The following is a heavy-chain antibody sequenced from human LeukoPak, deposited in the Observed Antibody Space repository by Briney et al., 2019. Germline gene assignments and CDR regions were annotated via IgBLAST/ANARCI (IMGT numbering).Heavy chain of an antibody. V-gene: IGHV1-69*13. CDR2: IIPIFGTA. Sequence: SVKVSCKASGYTFTSYAISWVRQAPGQGLEWMGGIIPIFGTAKYAQKFQGRVTITADESTSTAYMELSSLRSEDTAVYYCARDHDAVDIVATGFDPWGQGTLVTVSS. J-gene: IGHJ5*02. CDR3: ARDHDAVDIVATGFDP. D-gene: IGHD5-12*01. CDR1: GYTFTSYA.